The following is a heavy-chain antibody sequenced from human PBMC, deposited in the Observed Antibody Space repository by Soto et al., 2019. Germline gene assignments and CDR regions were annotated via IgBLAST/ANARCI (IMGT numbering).Heavy chain of an antibody. CDR3: ATGVIWIGYFTVDS. CDR1: GGGFGNSA. D-gene: IGHD3-3*01. J-gene: IGHJ4*02. Sequence: ASVKVSCKASGGGFGNSATNWVRQTPGQGLEWLGGFIPVYRTLNYAQKFQGRVTITADESTGTAYMTLSSLASDDTAVYYCATGVIWIGYFTVDSWGQGTRVTVSS. V-gene: IGHV1-69*13. CDR2: FIPVYRTL.